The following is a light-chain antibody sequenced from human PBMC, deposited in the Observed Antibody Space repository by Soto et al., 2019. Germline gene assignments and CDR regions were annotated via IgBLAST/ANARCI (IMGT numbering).Light chain of an antibody. V-gene: IGKV3-20*01. Sequence: EIVLPQSQFTLSLSPGERATISCSARRIVSSRYLAWYQQKPGQAPRLLIYGASSRATGIPDRFRGSGSGTDFTLTISRLEPEDLALYYCQQYVSSPLTFGQGTKVEIK. CDR1: RIVSSRY. J-gene: IGKJ1*01. CDR3: QQYVSSPLT. CDR2: GAS.